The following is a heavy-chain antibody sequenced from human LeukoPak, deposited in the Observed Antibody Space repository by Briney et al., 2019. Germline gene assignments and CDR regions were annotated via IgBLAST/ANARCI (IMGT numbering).Heavy chain of an antibody. D-gene: IGHD3-9*01. Sequence: HPGGSLRLSCAASGISFRSYGMHWVRQAPGKGLEWVTFIWYDASNKYYAESVKGRFTISRDNSRNTVLLQMNSLRAEDTAIYYCATDISTHYFGSWGQGTLVTVSS. CDR1: GISFRSYG. J-gene: IGHJ4*02. V-gene: IGHV3-30*02. CDR3: ATDISTHYFGS. CDR2: IWYDASNK.